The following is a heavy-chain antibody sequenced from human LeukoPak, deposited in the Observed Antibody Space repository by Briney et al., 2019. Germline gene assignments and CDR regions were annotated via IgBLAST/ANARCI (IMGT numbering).Heavy chain of an antibody. D-gene: IGHD2-21*02. J-gene: IGHJ6*02. CDR2: IKSKTEGGTT. CDR1: GFTFSNAW. CDR3: TTPPSCGGDCYSYYYYGMDV. Sequence: PGGSLRLSCAASGFTFSNAWMSWVRQAPGKGLEWVGRIKSKTEGGTTDYAAPVKGRFTISRDDSKNTLYLQMNSLKTEDTAVYYCTTPPSCGGDCYSYYYYGMDVWGQGTTVTVSS. V-gene: IGHV3-15*01.